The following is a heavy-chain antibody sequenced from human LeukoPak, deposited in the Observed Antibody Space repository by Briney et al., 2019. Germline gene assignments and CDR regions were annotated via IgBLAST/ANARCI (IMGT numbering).Heavy chain of an antibody. Sequence: PSETLSLTCTVSGDSISSGDYYWSWIRQPAGKGLEWIGRISSSGSTNYNPSLKSRVTISVDTSKNQFSLKLSSVTAADTAVYYCARDLAAAGAWFDPWGQGTLVTVSS. D-gene: IGHD6-13*01. CDR2: ISSSGST. CDR3: ARDLAAAGAWFDP. V-gene: IGHV4-61*02. J-gene: IGHJ5*02. CDR1: GDSISSGDYY.